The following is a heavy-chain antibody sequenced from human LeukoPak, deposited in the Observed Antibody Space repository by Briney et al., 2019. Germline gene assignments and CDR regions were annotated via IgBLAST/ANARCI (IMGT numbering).Heavy chain of an antibody. CDR1: GYSFTDHY. CDR2: INPNSGDT. J-gene: IGHJ5*02. CDR3: ARVSHYDFWSGYSVAGFDP. V-gene: IGHV1-2*02. D-gene: IGHD3-3*01. Sequence: ASVNVSCKASGYSFTDHYLHWVRQAPGQGLEWMGWINPNSGDTNYAQKFQGRVTMTRDTSISTAYMELSRLRSDDTAVYYCARVSHYDFWSGYSVAGFDPWGQGTLVTVSS.